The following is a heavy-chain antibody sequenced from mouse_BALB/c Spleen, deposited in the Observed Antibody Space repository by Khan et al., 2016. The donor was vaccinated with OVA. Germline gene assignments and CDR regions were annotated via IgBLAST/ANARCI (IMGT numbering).Heavy chain of an antibody. V-gene: IGHV5-9-3*01. Sequence: EVELVESGGGLVKPGGPLKLSCAASGFTFSNYAMSWVRQTPEKRLEWVATISSGGDYTYYPDSVKGRFTISRDNAKRPLFLQMSSLRSEDTAMFYCARHNYGPFAYWGQGTLVTVSA. J-gene: IGHJ3*01. CDR3: ARHNYGPFAY. CDR1: GFTFSNYA. CDR2: ISSGGDYT. D-gene: IGHD1-1*01.